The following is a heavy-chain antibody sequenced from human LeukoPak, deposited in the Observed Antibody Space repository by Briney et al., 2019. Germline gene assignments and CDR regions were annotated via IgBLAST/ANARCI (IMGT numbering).Heavy chain of an antibody. D-gene: IGHD6-6*01. Sequence: ASVEVSCKTSGYTFSTYGVNWVRQAPGQGLEWMGWISVYNGNTRYAQKFQGRVTMRTDTSTSTAYLGLRSLRSDDTAVYYCARDLLAARPGWFDPWGQGTLVTVSS. CDR2: ISVYNGNT. V-gene: IGHV1-18*01. CDR3: ARDLLAARPGWFDP. J-gene: IGHJ5*02. CDR1: GYTFSTYG.